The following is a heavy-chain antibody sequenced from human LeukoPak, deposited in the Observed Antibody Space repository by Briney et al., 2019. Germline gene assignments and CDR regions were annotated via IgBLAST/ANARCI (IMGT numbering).Heavy chain of an antibody. J-gene: IGHJ4*02. CDR1: GFTFSNFW. V-gene: IGHV3-7*03. CDR2: VRPDGSEK. Sequence: PGGSLRLSCATSGFTFSNFWMSWVRQAPGKGLEWVASVRPDGSEKYYVDSVRGRFTISRDNAKNLLYLQMNSLRAEDTAVYYCARRYFDYWGQGTRVTVSS. CDR3: ARRYFDY.